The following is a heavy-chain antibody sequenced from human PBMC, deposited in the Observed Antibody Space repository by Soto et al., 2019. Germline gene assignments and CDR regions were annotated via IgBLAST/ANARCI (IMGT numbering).Heavy chain of an antibody. CDR1: GYTFTSYD. CDR2: MNPNSGNT. D-gene: IGHD6-19*01. Sequence: ASVQVSCKASGYTFTSYDINWVRQATGQGLEWMGWMNPNSGNTGYAQKFQGRVTMTRNTSIGTAYMELSSLRSRDTAVYYCARHNEDSSGFHYYHYGTDVWGQGTTVTVSS. J-gene: IGHJ6*02. V-gene: IGHV1-8*01. CDR3: ARHNEDSSGFHYYHYGTDV.